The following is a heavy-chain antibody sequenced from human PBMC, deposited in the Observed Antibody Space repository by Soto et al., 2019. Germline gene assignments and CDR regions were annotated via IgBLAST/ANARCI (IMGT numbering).Heavy chain of an antibody. Sequence: EVQLLESGGGLVQPGGSLRLSCAASGFTVNNCAMTWVRQAPGKGLEWVSAIGVSGVNKFYAESVEGRFTISRDESKNTLYLQLNSLRVDDTAVYYCAKEDDLLLGYDINPDYSGMDVWGHGAAVTVSS. D-gene: IGHD3-9*01. CDR2: IGVSGVNK. J-gene: IGHJ6*02. CDR3: AKEDDLLLGYDINPDYSGMDV. CDR1: GFTVNNCA. V-gene: IGHV3-23*01.